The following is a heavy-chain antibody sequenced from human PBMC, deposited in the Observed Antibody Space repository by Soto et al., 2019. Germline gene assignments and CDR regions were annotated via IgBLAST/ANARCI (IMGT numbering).Heavy chain of an antibody. CDR3: VRSGTATMLRHNWFDP. CDR2: ITTSGSYI. CDR1: GFTFSSYD. J-gene: IGHJ5*02. Sequence: ESGGGLVKPGGSLRLSCAASGFTFSSYDMNWVRQAPGKGLEYVSSITTSGSYIYYGDSGRGRFTISRDNAKNSLFLQMDSLRAEDTAEDYCVRSGTATMLRHNWFDPWGQGTLVTVSS. D-gene: IGHD1-1*01. V-gene: IGHV3-21*01.